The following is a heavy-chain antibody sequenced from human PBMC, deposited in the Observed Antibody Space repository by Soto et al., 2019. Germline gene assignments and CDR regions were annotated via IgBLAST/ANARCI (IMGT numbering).Heavy chain of an antibody. J-gene: IGHJ5*02. V-gene: IGHV5-51*01. CDR2: IYPDDSDT. CDR1: GYSFTSYW. D-gene: IGHD6-13*01. CDR3: ARHWPQQPLDP. Sequence: GESLKISCKGAGYSFTSYWIVWVRQMPGKGLEWMGIIYPDDSDTRYNPSFQGHVTISADKSINTAYLQWSSLEASDTAMYYCARHWPQQPLDPWGQGTLVTVSS.